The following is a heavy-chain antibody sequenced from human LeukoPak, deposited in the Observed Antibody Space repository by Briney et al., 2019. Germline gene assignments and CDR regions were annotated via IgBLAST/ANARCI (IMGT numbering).Heavy chain of an antibody. CDR2: ISGDGITT. V-gene: IGHV3-74*01. J-gene: IGHJ5*02. CDR1: GFTFSNYF. D-gene: IGHD2-15*01. Sequence: GGSLRLSCAASGFTFSNYFMQWVRQAPGKGLVWVSRISGDGITTIYADSVKGRFTISRDNAKNTLYLQMNSLRDDDTAVYYCSRRVDSTRWFDPWGQGTLVTVSS. CDR3: SRRVDSTRWFDP.